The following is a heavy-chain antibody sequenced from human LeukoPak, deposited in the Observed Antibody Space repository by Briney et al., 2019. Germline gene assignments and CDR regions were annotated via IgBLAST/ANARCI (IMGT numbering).Heavy chain of an antibody. CDR2: ISGSGGST. Sequence: GGSLRLSCAASGFIFSSYAMSWVRQAPGKGLEWVSAISGSGGSTYYADSVKGRFTISRDNSKNTLYLQMNSLRAEDTAVYYCARRYCSGGSCYGYWGQGTLVTVSS. CDR1: GFIFSSYA. V-gene: IGHV3-23*01. J-gene: IGHJ4*02. D-gene: IGHD2-15*01. CDR3: ARRYCSGGSCYGY.